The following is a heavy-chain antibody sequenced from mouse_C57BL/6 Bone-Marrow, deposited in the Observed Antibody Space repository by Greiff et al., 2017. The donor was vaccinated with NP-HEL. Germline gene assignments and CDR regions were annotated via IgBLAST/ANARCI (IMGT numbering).Heavy chain of an antibody. D-gene: IGHD1-1*01. CDR2: ISAGGSYT. V-gene: IGHV5-4*03. J-gene: IGHJ4*01. CDR3: ARFITTVGMDY. Sequence: EVKLVESGGGLVKPGGSLKLSCAASGFTFSSYAMSWVRQTPEKRLEWVATISAGGSYTYYPDNVKGRFTISRDNAKNNLYLQMSQLKAEDTAMYDCARFITTVGMDYWGQGTSVTVSS. CDR1: GFTFSSYA.